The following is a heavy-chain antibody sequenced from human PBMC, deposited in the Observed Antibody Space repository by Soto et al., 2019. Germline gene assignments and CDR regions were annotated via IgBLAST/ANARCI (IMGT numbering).Heavy chain of an antibody. CDR1: GFTFSSYT. CDR3: ARDLKQQLVLQGSANWFDP. CDR2: FRTGADDGTT. J-gene: IGHJ5*02. D-gene: IGHD6-13*01. V-gene: IGHV3-23*01. Sequence: GGSLRLSCAASGFTFSSYTMNWVRRASVKGLEWVSGFRTGADDGTTYYADSVKGRFTISRDISKNTLFLQMNSLRAEDTAVYYCARDLKQQLVLQGSANWFDPWGQGTLVTVSS.